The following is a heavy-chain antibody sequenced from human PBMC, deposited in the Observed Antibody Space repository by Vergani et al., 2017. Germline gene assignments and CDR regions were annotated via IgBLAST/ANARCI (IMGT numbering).Heavy chain of an antibody. CDR2: INHSGST. CDR1: GGSFSGYY. Sequence: QVQLQQWGAGLLKPSETLSLPCAVYGGSFSGYYWSWIRQPPGKGLEWIGEINHSGSTNYNPSLKSRVTISVDTSKNQFSLKLRSVTAADTAVYYCARGYTHWNPGLDYWGQGTLVTVSS. D-gene: IGHD1-1*01. J-gene: IGHJ4*02. V-gene: IGHV4-34*01. CDR3: ARGYTHWNPGLDY.